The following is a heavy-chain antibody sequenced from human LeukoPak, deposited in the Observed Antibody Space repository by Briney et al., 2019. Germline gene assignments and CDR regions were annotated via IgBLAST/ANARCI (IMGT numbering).Heavy chain of an antibody. V-gene: IGHV4-34*01. J-gene: IGHJ1*01. CDR2: INHSGST. CDR3: ARTSTRVKYFQH. CDR1: GGSFSGYY. D-gene: IGHD2-2*01. Sequence: SEALSLTCAVYGGSFSGYYWSWIRQPPGKGLEWIGEINHSGSTNYNPSLKSRVTISVDTSKNQFSLKLSSVTAADTAVYYCARTSTRVKYFQHWGQGTLVTVSS.